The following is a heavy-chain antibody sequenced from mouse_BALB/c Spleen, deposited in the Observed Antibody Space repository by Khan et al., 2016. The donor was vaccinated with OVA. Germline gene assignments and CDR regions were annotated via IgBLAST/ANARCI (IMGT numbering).Heavy chain of an antibody. CDR3: ARGSSRAMDY. CDR2: IYTYTGEP. CDR1: GYTFTNYG. D-gene: IGHD1-1*01. Sequence: LVESGPELKKPGETVKISGKASGYTFTNYGMNWVKQAPGKGLKWMGWIYTYTGEPTYADDFKGRFAFSLESSASTAYLQINNLTNEDTATYFCARGSSRAMDYWGQGTSGTVSS. J-gene: IGHJ4*01. V-gene: IGHV9-3-1*01.